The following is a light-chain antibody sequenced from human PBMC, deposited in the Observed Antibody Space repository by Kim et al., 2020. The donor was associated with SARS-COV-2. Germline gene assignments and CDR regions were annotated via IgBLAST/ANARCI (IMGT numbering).Light chain of an antibody. V-gene: IGKV3D-20*01. J-gene: IGKJ5*01. CDR1: QSVSGNY. CDR3: QQNASSLFT. Sequence: EIVLTQSPASLSLSPGERATLSCGASQSVSGNYLAWYQQKHGLAPRLLIYGSSTRATGIPDRCSGSGAGTDFTLTISRLEPGDVAVYYCQQNASSLFTFGQGTQVEIK. CDR2: GSS.